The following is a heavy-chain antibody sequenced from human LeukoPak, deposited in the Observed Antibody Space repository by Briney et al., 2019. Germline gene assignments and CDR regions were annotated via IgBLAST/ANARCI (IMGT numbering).Heavy chain of an antibody. Sequence: PGESLKISCKGSGYIFTSYWIGWVRRMPGKGLEWMGIIYPGDSDTRYSPSFQGQVTISADKSISTAYLQWSSLKASDTAMYYCARLKGYYDSSGSLFDYWGQGTLVTVSS. V-gene: IGHV5-51*01. J-gene: IGHJ4*02. D-gene: IGHD3-22*01. CDR2: IYPGDSDT. CDR1: GYIFTSYW. CDR3: ARLKGYYDSSGSLFDY.